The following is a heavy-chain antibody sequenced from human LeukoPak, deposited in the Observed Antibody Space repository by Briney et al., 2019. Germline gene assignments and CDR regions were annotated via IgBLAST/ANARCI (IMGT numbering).Heavy chain of an antibody. CDR3: ARCLRVTTNHDAFDI. D-gene: IGHD4-17*01. Sequence: SETLSLTCSVSGDSITGYYWGWIRQPPGKGLEWIGNIYYTGNTYYNSSLKSRVTISLDTSKNQFSLRLSSVTAADTAVYYCARCLRVTTNHDAFDIWGQGTMVTVSS. CDR1: GDSITGYY. J-gene: IGHJ3*02. CDR2: IYYTGNT. V-gene: IGHV4-39*07.